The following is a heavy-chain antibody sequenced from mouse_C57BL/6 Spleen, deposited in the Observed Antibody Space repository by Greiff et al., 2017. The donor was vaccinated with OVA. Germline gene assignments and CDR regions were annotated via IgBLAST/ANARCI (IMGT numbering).Heavy chain of an antibody. V-gene: IGHV1-82*01. CDR1: GYAFSSSW. CDR2: IYPGDGDT. CDR3: AIITTVEGFAY. J-gene: IGHJ3*01. Sequence: QVQLQQSGPELVKPGASVKISCKASGYAFSSSWMNWVKQRPGKGLEWIGRIYPGDGDTNYNGKFKGKATLTADKSSSTAYMQLSSLTSEDSAVYFCAIITTVEGFAYWGQGTLVTVSA. D-gene: IGHD1-1*01.